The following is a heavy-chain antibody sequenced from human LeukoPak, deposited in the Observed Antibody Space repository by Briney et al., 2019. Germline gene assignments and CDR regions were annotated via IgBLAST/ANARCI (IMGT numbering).Heavy chain of an antibody. J-gene: IGHJ6*03. V-gene: IGHV4-39*07. Sequence: SETLSLTCTVSGGSISSSSYYWGWIRQPPGKGLEWIGSIYYSGSTYYNPSLKSRVTISVDTSKNQFSLKLSSVTAADTALYYCATVRASSGHPFHYNYIDVWGKGTTVIVSS. CDR3: ATVRASSGHPFHYNYIDV. D-gene: IGHD6-25*01. CDR2: IYYSGST. CDR1: GGSISSSSYY.